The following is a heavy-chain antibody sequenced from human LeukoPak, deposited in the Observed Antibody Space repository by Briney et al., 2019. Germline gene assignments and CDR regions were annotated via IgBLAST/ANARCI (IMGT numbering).Heavy chain of an antibody. CDR2: TYYRSKWYN. Sequence: SQTLSLTCAISGDSVSSNSAAWNWIRQSPSRGLEWLGRTYYRSKWYNDYAVSVKSRITINPDTSKNQFSLQLNSVTPEDTAAYYCARDLSSSSWRRDDAFDIWGQGTMVTVSS. D-gene: IGHD6-13*01. CDR1: GDSVSSNSAA. J-gene: IGHJ3*02. CDR3: ARDLSSSSWRRDDAFDI. V-gene: IGHV6-1*01.